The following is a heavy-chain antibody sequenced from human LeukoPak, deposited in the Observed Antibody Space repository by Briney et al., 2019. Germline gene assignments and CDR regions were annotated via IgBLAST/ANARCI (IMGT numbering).Heavy chain of an antibody. V-gene: IGHV3-9*01. Sequence: PGGSLRLSCATSGFSFSSYAMSWVRQAPGKGLEWVSGISWNSGSIGYADSVKGRFTISRDNAKNSLYLQMNSLRAEDTALYYCAKDLRAFDIWGQGTMVTVSS. CDR3: AKDLRAFDI. CDR2: ISWNSGSI. J-gene: IGHJ3*02. CDR1: GFSFSSYA. D-gene: IGHD3-16*01.